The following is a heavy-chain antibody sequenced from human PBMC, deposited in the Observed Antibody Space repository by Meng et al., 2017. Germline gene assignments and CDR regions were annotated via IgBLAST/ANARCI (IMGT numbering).Heavy chain of an antibody. CDR1: GYTFTSYA. CDR2: INAGNGNT. D-gene: IGHD3-22*01. J-gene: IGHJ4*02. Sequence: ASVKVSCKASGYTFTSYAMHWVRQAPGQRLEWMGWINAGNGNTKYSQKFQGRVTITRDTSASTAYMELSSLRSEDTAVYYCARDYYDSSGYHYFDYLGQGTLVTVSS. CDR3: ARDYYDSSGYHYFDY. V-gene: IGHV1-3*01.